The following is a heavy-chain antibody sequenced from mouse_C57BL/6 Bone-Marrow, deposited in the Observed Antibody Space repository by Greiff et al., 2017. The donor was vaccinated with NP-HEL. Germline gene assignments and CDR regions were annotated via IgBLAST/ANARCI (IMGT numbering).Heavy chain of an antibody. Sequence: VQLQQSGAELARPGASVKLSCKASGYTFTSYGISWVKQRTGQGLAWIGEIYPRSGNTYYNEKFKGKATLTADKSSSTAYMELRSLTSEDSAVYFCAREDGYYGYYAMDYWGQGTSVTVSS. CDR1: GYTFTSYG. CDR2: IYPRSGNT. CDR3: AREDGYYGYYAMDY. J-gene: IGHJ4*01. V-gene: IGHV1-81*01. D-gene: IGHD2-3*01.